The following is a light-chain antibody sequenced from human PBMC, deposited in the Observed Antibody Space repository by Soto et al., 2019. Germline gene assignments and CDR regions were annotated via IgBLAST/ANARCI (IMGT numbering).Light chain of an antibody. CDR1: QSINGW. CDR3: QQYHRYSRT. CDR2: DAS. V-gene: IGKV1-5*01. J-gene: IGKJ1*01. Sequence: DIQMTQSPSTLSASVGDRVTVTCRASQSINGWLAWYQQKPGKAPKLLIYDASSLQIGVPSRFTGSGFGTEFTLTISSLQPDDFATYYCQQYHRYSRTFGQGAKGEIK.